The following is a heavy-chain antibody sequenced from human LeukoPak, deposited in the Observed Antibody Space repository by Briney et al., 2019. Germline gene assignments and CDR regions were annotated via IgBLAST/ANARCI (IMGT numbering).Heavy chain of an antibody. CDR2: ISYDGSNK. V-gene: IGHV3-30-3*01. J-gene: IGHJ4*02. D-gene: IGHD6-13*01. Sequence: GGSLRLSCAASGFTFSSHAMHWVRQAPGKGLEWVATISYDGSNKYYADSVKGRFTISRDNSKNTLYLQMNSLRAEDTAVYYCANCIADGYWGQGTLVTVSS. CDR1: GFTFSSHA. CDR3: ANCIADGY.